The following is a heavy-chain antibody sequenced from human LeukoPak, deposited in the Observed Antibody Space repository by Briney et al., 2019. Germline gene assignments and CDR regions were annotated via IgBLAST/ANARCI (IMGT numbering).Heavy chain of an antibody. J-gene: IGHJ4*02. CDR2: VYYTGTS. CDR1: GDSVSSHY. D-gene: IGHD4-11*01. Sequence: SETLSPTCTVSGDSVSSHYWSWIRQPPGKGLEWIAYVYYTGTSNYNPSLKSRVTISIDTSKNQFSLKLISVTAADTAVYYCARYSNHVDYFDSWGQGTLVTVSS. CDR3: ARYSNHVDYFDS. V-gene: IGHV4-59*02.